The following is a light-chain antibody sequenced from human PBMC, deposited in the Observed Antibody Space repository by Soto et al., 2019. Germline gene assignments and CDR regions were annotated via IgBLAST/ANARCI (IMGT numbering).Light chain of an antibody. V-gene: IGKV1-5*03. J-gene: IGKJ1*01. CDR2: KAS. CDR3: QHWVDYMWT. CDR1: QSISSW. Sequence: DIHLTQSPSTLSASVGDRVTITCRASQSISSWMAWYQQKPGKAPKLLIYKASTLESGVPSSFSGSVSGTEHTLTISSLQPDDFATYYCQHWVDYMWTFGQGPKL.